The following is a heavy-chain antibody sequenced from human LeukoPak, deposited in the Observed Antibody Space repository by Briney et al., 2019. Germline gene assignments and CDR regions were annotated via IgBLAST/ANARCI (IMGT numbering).Heavy chain of an antibody. Sequence: ASVKVSCKASGYTFTSYDINWVRQATGQGLEGMGWMNPNSGNTGYAQKFQGRVTMTRDTSISTAYMELSSLRSEDTAVYYCARGHSSSWYEIYYYYGMDVWGQGTTVTVSS. CDR3: ARGHSSSWYEIYYYYGMDV. CDR2: MNPNSGNT. V-gene: IGHV1-8*01. CDR1: GYTFTSYD. J-gene: IGHJ6*02. D-gene: IGHD6-13*01.